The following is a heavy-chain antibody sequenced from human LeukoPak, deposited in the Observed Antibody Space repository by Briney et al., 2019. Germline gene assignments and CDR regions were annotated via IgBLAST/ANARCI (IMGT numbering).Heavy chain of an antibody. D-gene: IGHD6-13*01. V-gene: IGHV1-46*01. CDR3: ARLGSGRYSSSWFHYDAFDI. CDR2: INPSGKST. J-gene: IGHJ3*02. CDR1: GNTFTSYY. Sequence: GASVKVSCKASGNTFTSYYMHWVRQAPGQGLEWMGIINPSGKSTRYTQKFQGRVTMTRDTSISTAYMELSRLRSDDTAVYYCARLGSGRYSSSWFHYDAFDIWGQGTMVTVSS.